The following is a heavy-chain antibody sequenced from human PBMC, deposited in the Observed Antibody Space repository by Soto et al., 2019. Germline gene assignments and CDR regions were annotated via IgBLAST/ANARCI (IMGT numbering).Heavy chain of an antibody. CDR2: IYYRGST. Sequence: QVQLQESGPGLVKPSETLSLTCTVSGGSISGYYWSWIRQPPGKGLEWIGYIYYRGSTNYNPSLKNRVTILVDTSKNQFSLKLSAVTAADTAVYYCARVHGWDKTYGMDVWGQGTTVTVSS. V-gene: IGHV4-59*01. CDR3: ARVHGWDKTYGMDV. D-gene: IGHD6-19*01. J-gene: IGHJ6*02. CDR1: GGSISGYY.